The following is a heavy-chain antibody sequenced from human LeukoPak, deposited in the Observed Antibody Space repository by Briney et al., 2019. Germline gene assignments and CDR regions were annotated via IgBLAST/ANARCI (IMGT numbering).Heavy chain of an antibody. CDR3: ARVLDTAMVNHGMDV. CDR1: GFAFSDYY. Sequence: GGSLRLSCEASGFAFSDYYMSWIRQAPGKGLEWVSYISSSGSTIYYADSVKGRFTISRDNAKNSLYLQMNSLRAEDTAVYYCARVLDTAMVNHGMDVWGQGTTVTVSS. J-gene: IGHJ6*02. CDR2: ISSSGSTI. V-gene: IGHV3-11*04. D-gene: IGHD5-18*01.